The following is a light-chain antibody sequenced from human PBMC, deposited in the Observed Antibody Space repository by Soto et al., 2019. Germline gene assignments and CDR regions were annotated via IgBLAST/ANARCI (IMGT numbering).Light chain of an antibody. J-gene: IGLJ1*01. CDR1: SSDVGGYNF. V-gene: IGLV2-8*01. CDR3: SPYAGSDNYV. Sequence: QSALTQPPSASGSPGQSVTISCTGTSSDVGGYNFVSWYQQYPGKAPKLMIYEVSKRPSGVPDRFSGSKSGNTASLTVSGLQAEDEADYYCSPYAGSDNYVFGTGTRSPS. CDR2: EVS.